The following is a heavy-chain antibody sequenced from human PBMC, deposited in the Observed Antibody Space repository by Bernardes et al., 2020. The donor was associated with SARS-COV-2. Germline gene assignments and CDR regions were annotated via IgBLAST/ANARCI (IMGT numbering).Heavy chain of an antibody. Sequence: SLSLPCSASGFTFRYYTMHWFRQALGKGLEWVAVIWHDGRRDYYVDSVKGRFAISRDNSNNTLYLQMNNLRVEDTALYRCATEDGEWLESWGQGTLVTVSS. J-gene: IGHJ5*01. CDR2: IWHDGRRD. V-gene: IGHV3-33*01. CDR1: GFTFRYYT. D-gene: IGHD4-17*01. CDR3: ATEDGEWLES.